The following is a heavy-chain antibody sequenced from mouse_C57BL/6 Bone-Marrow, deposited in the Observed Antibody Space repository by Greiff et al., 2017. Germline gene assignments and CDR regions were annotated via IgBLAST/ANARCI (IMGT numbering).Heavy chain of an antibody. CDR3: ARIYYYGSSAGAY. D-gene: IGHD1-1*01. J-gene: IGHJ3*01. CDR2: IWRGGST. CDR1: GFSLTSYG. Sequence: QVQLKQSGPGLVQPSQSLSITCTVSGFSLTSYGVHWVSQSPGKGLEWLGVIWRGGSTDYYAAFLPSTSISKDNSKSQIFFKMNSLLADDTAIYYYARIYYYGSSAGAYWGQGTLVTVSA. V-gene: IGHV2-2*01.